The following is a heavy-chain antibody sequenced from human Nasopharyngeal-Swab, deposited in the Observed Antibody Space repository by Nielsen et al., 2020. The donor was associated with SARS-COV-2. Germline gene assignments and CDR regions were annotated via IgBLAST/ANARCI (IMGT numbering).Heavy chain of an antibody. Sequence: WIRQPPGRGLEWVANIKQDGSEKYYVDSVKGRFTISRDNAKNSLYLQMNSLRAEDTAVYYCARDAFPGIAAAGPDYWGQGTLVTVSP. CDR3: ARDAFPGIAAAGPDY. D-gene: IGHD6-13*01. J-gene: IGHJ4*02. CDR2: IKQDGSEK. V-gene: IGHV3-7*01.